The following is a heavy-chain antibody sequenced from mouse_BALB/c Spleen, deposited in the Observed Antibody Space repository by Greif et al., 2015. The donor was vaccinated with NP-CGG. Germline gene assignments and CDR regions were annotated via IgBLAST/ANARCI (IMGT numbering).Heavy chain of an antibody. CDR1: GFSLTSYG. J-gene: IGHJ1*01. CDR3: ARWNYGSSWYFDV. Sequence: VQGVESGPGLVQPSQSLSITCTVSGFSLTSYGLHWVRQSPGKGLEWLGVIWSGGSTDYNAAFISRLSISKDNSKSXVFFKMNSLQANDTAIYYCARWNYGSSWYFDVWGAGTTVTVSS. V-gene: IGHV2-2*02. CDR2: IWSGGST. D-gene: IGHD1-1*01.